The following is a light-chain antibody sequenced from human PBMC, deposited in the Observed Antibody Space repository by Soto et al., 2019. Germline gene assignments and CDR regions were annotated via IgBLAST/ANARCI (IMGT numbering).Light chain of an antibody. V-gene: IGLV2-8*01. CDR2: DVS. CDR1: SSDVGGSDY. CDR3: ISHVGHSNV. J-gene: IGLJ1*01. Sequence: QSVLTQPPSASGSPGQSVTISCTGTSSDVGGSDYVSWYQHHPGNAPKLMIYDVSKRPSGVPDRFSGSKSGNMRSLTVSGLQDDAEADYYCISHVGHSNVFGTGTKLTVL.